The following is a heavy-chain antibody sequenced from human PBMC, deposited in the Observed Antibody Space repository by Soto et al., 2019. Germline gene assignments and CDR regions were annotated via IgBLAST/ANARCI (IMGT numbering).Heavy chain of an antibody. CDR1: GGSISSGDYY. CDR3: ARERKVKTGFDY. Sequence: VQLQASVPGLVKPSQTLSLTCTVSGGSISSGDYYWSWIRQPPGKGLEWIGYIYYSGSTYDNPSLKIRVTITVDTSRNHFSLKLSSVTAAATAVYYGARERKVKTGFDYGGQGTMVTVSS. V-gene: IGHV4-30-4*01. J-gene: IGHJ4*02. CDR2: IYYSGST. D-gene: IGHD3-10*01.